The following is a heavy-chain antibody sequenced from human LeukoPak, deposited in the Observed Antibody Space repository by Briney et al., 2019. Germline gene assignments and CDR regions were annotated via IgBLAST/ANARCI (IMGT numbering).Heavy chain of an antibody. CDR2: IYPSDGTT. V-gene: IGHV1-46*01. CDR3: TRETNDWNFDY. J-gene: IGHJ4*02. D-gene: IGHD1-1*01. CDR1: GYTFTSYY. Sequence: ASVTVSCKASGYTFTSYYMHWVRQAPGQGLEWMGIIYPSDGTTSYAQRFQGRVTMTRDTSTSTVYMELSSLRSEDTAAYYCTRETNDWNFDYWGQGTLVTVSS.